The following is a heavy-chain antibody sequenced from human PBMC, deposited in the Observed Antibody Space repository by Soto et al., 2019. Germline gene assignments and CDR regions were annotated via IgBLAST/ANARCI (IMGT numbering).Heavy chain of an antibody. Sequence: ASVKVSCKASGYTFTSYAMHWVRQAPGQRLEWMGWINAGNGNTKYSQKFQGRVTMTTDTSTSTAYMELRTLRSDDTAVYYCAIYAFPLSGNSLALDIWGQGTMVTVSS. V-gene: IGHV1-3*01. D-gene: IGHD2-15*01. J-gene: IGHJ3*02. CDR1: GYTFTSYA. CDR2: INAGNGNT. CDR3: AIYAFPLSGNSLALDI.